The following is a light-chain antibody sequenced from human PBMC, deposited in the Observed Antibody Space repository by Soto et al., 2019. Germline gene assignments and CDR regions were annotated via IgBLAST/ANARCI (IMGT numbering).Light chain of an antibody. J-gene: IGKJ1*01. Sequence: EIVMTQSPVTLSVSPGERATLSCRASQSLSTNLAWYQQRPGQAPRLLIYDASTRATGIPARFSGSGSGTEFTLTISSLQSEDFATYYCQQYYSFPWTFGQGTKVEIK. CDR2: DAS. V-gene: IGKV3-15*01. CDR3: QQYYSFPWT. CDR1: QSLSTN.